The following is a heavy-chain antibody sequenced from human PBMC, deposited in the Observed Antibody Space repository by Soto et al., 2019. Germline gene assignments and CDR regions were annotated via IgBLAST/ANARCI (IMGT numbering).Heavy chain of an antibody. CDR3: ARFVPLDY. V-gene: IGHV3-23*01. CDR2: ISASGSST. J-gene: IGHJ4*02. Sequence: EVQLLESGGGVVQPGGSLRLSCAASGFTFSTYAMHWVRQAPGKGLEWVSAISASGSSTYYTSSVKGRFTISRDNSKHTVYLQMNSLGVDDTAVYYCARFVPLDYWGQGTLVTVSS. CDR1: GFTFSTYA. D-gene: IGHD6-6*01.